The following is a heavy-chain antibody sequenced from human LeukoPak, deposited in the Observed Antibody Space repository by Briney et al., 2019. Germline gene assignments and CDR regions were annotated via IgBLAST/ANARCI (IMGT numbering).Heavy chain of an antibody. CDR2: IIPIFGTA. CDR3: ARNLGITTPAWFDP. V-gene: IGHV1-69*05. J-gene: IGHJ5*02. CDR1: GSTFSSYA. D-gene: IGHD3-3*01. Sequence: ASVKVSCKASGSTFSSYAISWVRQAPGQGLEWMGGIIPIFGTANYAQKFQGRVTITTDESTSTAYMELSSLRSEDTAVYYCARNLGITTPAWFDPWGQGTLVTVSS.